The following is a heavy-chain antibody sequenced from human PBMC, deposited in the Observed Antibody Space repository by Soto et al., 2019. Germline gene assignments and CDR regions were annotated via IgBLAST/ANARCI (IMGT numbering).Heavy chain of an antibody. Sequence: ASVKVSCKASGYTFTGYYMHWVRQAPGQGLEWMGWINPNSGGTNYAQKFQGWVTMTRDTSISTAYMELSRLRSDDTAVYYCARGEAAAGTGLVWFDPWCRGTLLTVST. CDR2: INPNSGGT. J-gene: IGHJ5*02. CDR1: GYTFTGYY. V-gene: IGHV1-2*04. CDR3: ARGEAAAGTGLVWFDP. D-gene: IGHD6-13*01.